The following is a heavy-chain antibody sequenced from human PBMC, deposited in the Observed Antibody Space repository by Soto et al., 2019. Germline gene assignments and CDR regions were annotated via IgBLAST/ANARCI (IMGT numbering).Heavy chain of an antibody. D-gene: IGHD1-1*01. CDR1: GYIFTSYY. Sequence: GASVKVSCKAAGYIFTSYYLHWVRQAPGQGLEWMGMINPSGGSTSFAQKFQGRVTMTRDTSTSTVYMELSRLRSEETAVYYCERNDKRGLDYWGQGTLVTVSS. V-gene: IGHV1-46*01. CDR3: ERNDKRGLDY. CDR2: INPSGGST. J-gene: IGHJ4*02.